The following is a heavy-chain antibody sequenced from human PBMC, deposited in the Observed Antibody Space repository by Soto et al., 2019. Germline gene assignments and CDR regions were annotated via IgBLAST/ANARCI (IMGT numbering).Heavy chain of an antibody. Sequence: QVQLVQSGAEVKKPGASVTVSCKASGYTFSSNGVSWVRQAPGQGLEWMGWISTFYCNAHYAQKFQGRVTMTTDTSTNTAYMELTRLSSDDTAVYYGARLHGYSSGWYDYWGQGTLVTVSS. CDR2: ISTFYCNA. D-gene: IGHD6-19*01. CDR1: GYTFSSNG. J-gene: IGHJ4*02. CDR3: ARLHGYSSGWYDY. V-gene: IGHV1-18*04.